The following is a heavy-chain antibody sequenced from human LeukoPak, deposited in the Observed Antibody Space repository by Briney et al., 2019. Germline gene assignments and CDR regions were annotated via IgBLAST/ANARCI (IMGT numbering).Heavy chain of an antibody. CDR1: NGSISSGGYY. Sequence: SETLSLTCTVSNGSISSGGYYWSWIRQHPGKGLEWIGYIYYSGSTYYNPSLKSRVTISVDTSQNQFSLKLSSVTAADTAAYYCARADGYNYDYWGQETLVTVSS. CDR3: ARADGYNYDY. V-gene: IGHV4-31*03. J-gene: IGHJ4*02. CDR2: IYYSGST. D-gene: IGHD5-24*01.